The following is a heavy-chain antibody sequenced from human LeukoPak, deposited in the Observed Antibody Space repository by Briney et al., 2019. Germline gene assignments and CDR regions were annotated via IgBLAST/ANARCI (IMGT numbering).Heavy chain of an antibody. CDR1: GFTFSSYG. D-gene: IGHD3-10*02. CDR2: ISGSGGST. Sequence: PGGSLRLSCAASGFTFSSYGMSWVRQAPGKGLEWVSAISGSGGSTYYADSVKGRFTISRDNAKNSLYLQMDSLRAEDTAVYYCAELGITMIGGVWGKGTTVTISS. V-gene: IGHV3-23*01. CDR3: AELGITMIGGV. J-gene: IGHJ6*04.